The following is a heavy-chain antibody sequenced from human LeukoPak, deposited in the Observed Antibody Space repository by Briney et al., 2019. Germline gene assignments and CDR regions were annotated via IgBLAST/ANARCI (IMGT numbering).Heavy chain of an antibody. J-gene: IGHJ5*02. D-gene: IGHD1-26*01. V-gene: IGHV4-30-2*01. Sequence: SETLSLTCTVSGGSISSGGYYWSWIRQPPEKGLEWIGYIYHSGSTYYNPSLKSRVTISVDRSKNQFSLKLSSVTAADTAVYYCARVEWELHWFDPWGQGTLVTVSS. CDR2: IYHSGST. CDR1: GGSISSGGYY. CDR3: ARVEWELHWFDP.